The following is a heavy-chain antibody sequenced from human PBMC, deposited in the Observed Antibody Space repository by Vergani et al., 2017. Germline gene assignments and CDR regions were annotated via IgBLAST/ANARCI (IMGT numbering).Heavy chain of an antibody. CDR3: ARESGSYYYDSSGYYTDGAFDI. Sequence: QVQLQESGPGLVKPSETLSLTCTVSGGSISSYYWSWIRQPPGKGLEWIGYIYYSGSTNYNPSLKSRVTISVDTSKNQFSLKLSSVTAADTAVYYCARESGSYYYDSSGYYTDGAFDIWGQGTMVPVSS. CDR2: IYYSGST. D-gene: IGHD3-22*01. CDR1: GGSISSYY. V-gene: IGHV4-59*01. J-gene: IGHJ3*02.